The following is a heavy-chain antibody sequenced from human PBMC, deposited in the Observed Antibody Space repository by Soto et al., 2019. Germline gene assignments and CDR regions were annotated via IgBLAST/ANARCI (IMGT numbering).Heavy chain of an antibody. CDR2: INPSGGST. J-gene: IGHJ4*02. V-gene: IGHV1-46*01. CDR1: GYTFTSCY. CDR3: AREMDGHNGDY. Sequence: ASVKVSCKASGYTFTSCYMHWVRQAPGQGLGWMGIINPSGGSTSYAQKFQGRVTMTTDTSTSKAYMELSSPRSDDTAVYYRAREMDGHNGDYWGQGTLVTVSS. D-gene: IGHD2-2*03.